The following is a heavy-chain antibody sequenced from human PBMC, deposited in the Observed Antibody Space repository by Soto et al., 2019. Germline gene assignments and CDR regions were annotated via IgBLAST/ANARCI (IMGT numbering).Heavy chain of an antibody. D-gene: IGHD3-3*01. J-gene: IGHJ5*02. CDR1: GYTLTELS. V-gene: IGHV1-24*01. CDR2: FDPEDGET. Sequence: ASVKVSCKVSGYTLTELSMHWVRQAPGKGLEWMGGFDPEDGETIYAQKFQGRVTMTEDTSTDTAYMELSSLRSEDTAVYYCATTDNYTFGVVINGFDPWGQRTLVTGSS. CDR3: ATTDNYTFGVVINGFDP.